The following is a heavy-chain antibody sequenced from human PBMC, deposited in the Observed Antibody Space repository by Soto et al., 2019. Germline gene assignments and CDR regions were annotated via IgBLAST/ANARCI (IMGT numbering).Heavy chain of an antibody. CDR1: GFTFSDYY. V-gene: IGHV3-11*06. J-gene: IGHJ4*02. CDR2: ISSSSSYT. D-gene: IGHD4-17*01. CDR3: ARDTEIGDHYFDY. Sequence: GGSLRLSCAASGFTFSDYYMSWIRQAPGKGLEWVSYISSSSSYTNYADSVKGRFTISRDNAKNSLYLQMNSLRAEDTAVYYCARDTEIGDHYFDYWGQGTLVTVSS.